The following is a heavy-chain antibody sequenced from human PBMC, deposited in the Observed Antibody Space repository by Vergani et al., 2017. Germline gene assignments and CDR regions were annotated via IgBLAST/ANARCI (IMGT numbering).Heavy chain of an antibody. CDR2: IRYDGTKR. V-gene: IGHV3-30*02. CDR3: TKAGQYDSDNFHDS. D-gene: IGHD3-22*01. Sequence: QVQLVESGGGVVQPGTSLRLSCAASGFIFKNHGMQWVRQAPGKGLEWVAFIRYDGTKRFYGDSVKGRFTIYRDNSQTTVFLQMNSLRADDSAVYYCTKAGQYDSDNFHDSWGQGALVTVAS. CDR1: GFIFKNHG. J-gene: IGHJ1*01.